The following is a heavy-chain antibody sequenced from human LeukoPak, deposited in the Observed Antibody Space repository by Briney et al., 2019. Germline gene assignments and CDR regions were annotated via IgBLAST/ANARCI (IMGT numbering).Heavy chain of an antibody. V-gene: IGHV3-53*01. J-gene: IGHJ3*02. CDR3: ARDYYDSSGYYFWAFDI. D-gene: IGHD3-22*01. CDR2: IYSGGST. CDR1: GFTVSSNY. Sequence: PGGSLRLSCAASGFTVSSNYMSWVRQAPGKGLEWVSVIYSGGSTYYADSVKGRFTISRDNSKNKLYLQMNSMRAEDTAVYYCARDYYDSSGYYFWAFDIWGQGTMVTVSS.